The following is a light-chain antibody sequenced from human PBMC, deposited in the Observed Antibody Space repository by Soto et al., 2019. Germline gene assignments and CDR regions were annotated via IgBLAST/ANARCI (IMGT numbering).Light chain of an antibody. CDR1: QSVDNRY. V-gene: IGKV3D-20*01. Sequence: EIVLTQSPATLSLSPGERATLSCGASQSVDNRYVAWYQQKPGLAPRLLIYDASTRAAGTPDRFSGSASGTDFTLTISSLDPEYFAVYYCQQYRISPYTFGQGTKLE. CDR2: DAS. CDR3: QQYRISPYT. J-gene: IGKJ2*01.